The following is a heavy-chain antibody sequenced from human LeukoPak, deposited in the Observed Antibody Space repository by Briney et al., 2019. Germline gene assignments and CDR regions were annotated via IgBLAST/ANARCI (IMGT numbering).Heavy chain of an antibody. CDR3: ARSAVGYCSSTSCGQHNWFDP. D-gene: IGHD2-2*01. Sequence: ASVKVSCKASGYTFTSYAMNWVRQAPGQGLEWMGWINTNTGNSTYAQGFTGRFVFSLDTSVSTAYLQISSLKAEDTAVYYCARSAVGYCSSTSCGQHNWFDPWGQGTLVTVSS. V-gene: IGHV7-4-1*02. J-gene: IGHJ5*02. CDR1: GYTFTSYA. CDR2: INTNTGNS.